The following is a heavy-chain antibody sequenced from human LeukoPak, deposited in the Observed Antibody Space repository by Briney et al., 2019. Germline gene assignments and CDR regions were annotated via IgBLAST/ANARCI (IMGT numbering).Heavy chain of an antibody. Sequence: ASVKVSCKASGYTFTSYGISWVRQAPGQGVEGRGWISAYNGNTNYAQKLQGRVTMTTDTSTSTAYMELRSLRSDDTAVYYCARAPSMVRGVIIKSPLFDYWGQGTLVTVSS. CDR1: GYTFTSYG. CDR3: ARAPSMVRGVIIKSPLFDY. D-gene: IGHD3-10*01. J-gene: IGHJ4*02. CDR2: ISAYNGNT. V-gene: IGHV1-18*04.